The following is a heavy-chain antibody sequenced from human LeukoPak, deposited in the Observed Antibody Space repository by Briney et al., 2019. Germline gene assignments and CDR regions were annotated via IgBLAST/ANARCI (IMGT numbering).Heavy chain of an antibody. Sequence: GGSLRLSCAASGFTFSNAWMSWVRQAPGKGLEWVGRIKSKTDGGTTDYAAPVKGRFTISRDDSKNTLYLQMNSLKTEDTAVYYCTTDHNWNVPFTRLDYWGQGTLVTVSS. CDR1: GFTFSNAW. J-gene: IGHJ4*02. CDR3: TTDHNWNVPFTRLDY. D-gene: IGHD1-1*01. V-gene: IGHV3-15*01. CDR2: IKSKTDGGTT.